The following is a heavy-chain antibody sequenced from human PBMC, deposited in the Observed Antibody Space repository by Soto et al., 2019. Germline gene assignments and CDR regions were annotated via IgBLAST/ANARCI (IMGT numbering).Heavy chain of an antibody. J-gene: IGHJ4*02. D-gene: IGHD2-8*01. CDR1: GDSIRSSSHY. Sequence: QLQLQESGPGLVKPSETLSLTCTVSGDSIRSSSHYWAWNRQPPGKGLEWIGGFYYSGSPYYNPSLKSRVTISVDTSKNHFYLTRNSVPAADTAVYYCYINGYWGQGTLVTVSS. CDR3: YINGY. V-gene: IGHV4-39*02. CDR2: FYYSGSP.